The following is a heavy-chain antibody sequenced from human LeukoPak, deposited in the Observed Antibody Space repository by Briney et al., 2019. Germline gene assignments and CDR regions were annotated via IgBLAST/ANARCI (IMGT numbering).Heavy chain of an antibody. J-gene: IGHJ4*02. D-gene: IGHD3-22*01. V-gene: IGHV2-5*02. CDR1: GFSLSTSGVG. CDR3: ARGYYYDSSGRYFDY. Sequence: SGPTLVKPTQTLTLTCTFSGFSLSTSGVGVGWIRQPPGKALEWLALIYWDDDKRYSPSLKSRLTITKDTSKNQVVLTVTNMDPVDTATYYCARGYYYDSSGRYFDYWGQGTLVTVSS. CDR2: IYWDDDK.